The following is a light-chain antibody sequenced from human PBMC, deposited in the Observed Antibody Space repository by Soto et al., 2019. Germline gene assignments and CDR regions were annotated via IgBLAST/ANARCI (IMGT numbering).Light chain of an antibody. V-gene: IGLV1-36*01. CDR3: AVWDGSLNGVV. CDR1: SSNVGNNA. J-gene: IGLJ2*01. Sequence: QSVLTQPPSVSEAPRQRVTISCSGSSSNVGNNAVNWYQQLPGKAPKLLIYYDDLLPSGVSDRFSGSKSGTSASLAISGLQSEDGGDYYCAVWDGSLNGVVFGGGTQLTVL. CDR2: YDD.